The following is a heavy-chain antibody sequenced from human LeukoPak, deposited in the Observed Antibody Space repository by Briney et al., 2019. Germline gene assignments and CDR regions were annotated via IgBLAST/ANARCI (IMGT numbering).Heavy chain of an antibody. J-gene: IGHJ4*02. D-gene: IGHD3-22*01. CDR3: ASDYYDSSGYSYYFDY. Sequence: ASVKVSCKASGYTFTAYYMVWVRQAPGQGLEWMGWISAYNGNTNYAQKLQGRVTMTTDTSTSTAYMELRSLRSGDTAVYYCASDYYDSSGYSYYFDYWGQGTLVTVSS. V-gene: IGHV1-18*04. CDR1: GYTFTAYY. CDR2: ISAYNGNT.